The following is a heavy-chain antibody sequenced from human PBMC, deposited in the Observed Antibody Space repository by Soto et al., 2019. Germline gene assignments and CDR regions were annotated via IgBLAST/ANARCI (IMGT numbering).Heavy chain of an antibody. J-gene: IGHJ3*02. V-gene: IGHV4-59*01. CDR2: IYYSGST. CDR1: GGSISSYY. D-gene: IGHD3-10*01. CDR3: ARVWGGAFDI. Sequence: QVQLQESGPGLVKPSETLSLTCTVSGGSISSYYWSWIRQPPGKGLEWIGYIYYSGSTNYNPSLKSRVTXPVDTSKNQSSLKLSSVTAADTAVYYCARVWGGAFDIWGQGTMVTVSS.